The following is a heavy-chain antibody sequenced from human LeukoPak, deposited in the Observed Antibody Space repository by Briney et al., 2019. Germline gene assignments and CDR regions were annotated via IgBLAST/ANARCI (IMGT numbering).Heavy chain of an antibody. V-gene: IGHV3-48*03. J-gene: IGHJ4*02. CDR3: TRAAVAGGPFDY. D-gene: IGHD6-19*01. CDR1: GFTFSSYE. Sequence: PGGSLRLSCAASGFTFSSYEMNWVRHAPGKGLEWVSYISSSGITKYYADSGKGRFTISRDNAKNSLYLQMNSLRAEDMAIYYCTRAAVAGGPFDYWGQGTLVTVSS. CDR2: ISSSGITK.